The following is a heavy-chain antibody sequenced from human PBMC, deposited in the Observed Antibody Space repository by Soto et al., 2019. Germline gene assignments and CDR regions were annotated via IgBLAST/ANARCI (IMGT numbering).Heavy chain of an antibody. D-gene: IGHD3-3*01. J-gene: IGHJ5*02. CDR2: IYSSGST. CDR3: ARGQRFSDCFDP. V-gene: IGHV4-4*07. CDR1: GGAISTYY. Sequence: QVHLQESGPGLVKPSETLSLTCTVSGGAISTYYWTWIRQTAGKGLEWIGRIYSSGSTKYNPALQSRVTMSLDTSNNQFSLRLTSVTAADTAVYYCARGQRFSDCFDPWGQGTLVTVSS.